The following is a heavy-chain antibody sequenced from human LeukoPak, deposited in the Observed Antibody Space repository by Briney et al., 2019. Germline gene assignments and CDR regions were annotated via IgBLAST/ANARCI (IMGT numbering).Heavy chain of an antibody. D-gene: IGHD6-19*01. CDR3: SRLSAEYYYYYYYMDV. CDR2: IYYSGST. J-gene: IGHJ6*03. V-gene: IGHV4-39*01. CDR1: GGSISSSSYY. Sequence: PSETLSLTCTVSGGSISSSSYYWGWIRQPPGKGLEWIGSIYYSGSTYYNPSLKSRVTISVDTPKNQFSLKLSSVTAADTAVFYCSRLSAEYYYYYYYMDVWGKGTTVTISS.